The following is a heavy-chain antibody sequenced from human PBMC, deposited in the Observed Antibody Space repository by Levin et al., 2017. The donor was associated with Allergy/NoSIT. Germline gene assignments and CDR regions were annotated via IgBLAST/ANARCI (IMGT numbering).Heavy chain of an antibody. D-gene: IGHD2-15*01. CDR1: GFTLRNYV. J-gene: IGHJ4*02. CDR2: VSGSGYTT. CDR3: AKHGGSRYCSGGSCYRAPVDY. V-gene: IGHV3-23*01. Sequence: LSLTCAASGFTLRNYVMSWVRQAPGKGLYWVSSVSGSGYTTYYADSVKGQFTISRDNSKNTLHLQLNSLTAEDTAVYFCAKHGGSRYCSGGSCYRAPVDYWGQGALVTVSS.